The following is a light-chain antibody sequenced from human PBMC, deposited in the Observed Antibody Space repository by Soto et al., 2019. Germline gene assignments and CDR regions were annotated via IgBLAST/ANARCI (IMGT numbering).Light chain of an antibody. CDR1: QNIGSW. V-gene: IGKV1-5*03. Sequence: DIQMTQSPSTLSASVGDRVTITCRASQNIGSWLAWYQQTPGRAPRFLIYKASSLHIGVTSRFSDSGSGTDFTHTISSLQPDDFATYYCQQYNSYPWTFGQGTKVEIK. CDR2: KAS. CDR3: QQYNSYPWT. J-gene: IGKJ1*01.